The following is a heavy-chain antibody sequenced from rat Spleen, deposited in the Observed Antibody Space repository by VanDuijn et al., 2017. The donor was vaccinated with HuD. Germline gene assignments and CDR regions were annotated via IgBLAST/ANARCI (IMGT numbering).Heavy chain of an antibody. V-gene: IGHV5-22*01. CDR1: GFIFNNYD. CDR3: ASPGGDFDY. J-gene: IGHJ2*01. Sequence: EVQLVESGGGLVQPGGSLQVSCAASGFIFNNYDMAWVRQTPTKGLEWVASITYDGSNIYYGDSVKGRFTISRDNAKNTLYLQMNSLRSEDTAIYYCASPGGDFDYWGQGVMVTVSS. CDR2: ITYDGSNI.